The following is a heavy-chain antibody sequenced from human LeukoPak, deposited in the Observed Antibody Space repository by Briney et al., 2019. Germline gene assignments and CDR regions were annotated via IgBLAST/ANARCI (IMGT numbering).Heavy chain of an antibody. J-gene: IGHJ3*02. CDR2: IYPGDSDT. CDR1: GYSFTSYW. Sequence: GESLKISCKGSGYSFTSYWIGWVRQMPGKGLEWMGIIYPGDSDTSSSPSFQGQVTISADKSISTDYLQWSSLKASDTAMYYCARKTEIEAGAFDIWGQGTIVTVSS. CDR3: ARKTEIEAGAFDI. V-gene: IGHV5-51*01. D-gene: IGHD6-25*01.